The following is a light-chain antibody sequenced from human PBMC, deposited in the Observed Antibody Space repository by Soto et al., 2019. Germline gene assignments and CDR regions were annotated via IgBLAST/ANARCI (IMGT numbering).Light chain of an antibody. V-gene: IGKV3-11*01. Sequence: EIVMTQSPATLSVSPGGRSTLSCRASQSISDTLAWYQQKPGQAPRLLIYDASNRATGIPARFSGSGSGTDFTLTISNLEPEDFAVYYCQQRSDWPWTFGQGTKVDIK. CDR3: QQRSDWPWT. J-gene: IGKJ1*01. CDR1: QSISDT. CDR2: DAS.